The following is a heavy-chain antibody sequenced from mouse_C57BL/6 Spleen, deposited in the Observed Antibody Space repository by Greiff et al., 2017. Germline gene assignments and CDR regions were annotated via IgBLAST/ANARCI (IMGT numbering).Heavy chain of an antibody. Sequence: QVQLQQPGAELVRPGSSVKLSCKASGYTFTSYWMHWVKQRPIQGLEWIGNIDPSDSETNYNQKFKDKATLTVDKSSSTAYMQLSSLTSEDSAVYYCGRGRYWYFDVWGTGTTVTVSS. CDR1: GYTFTSYW. CDR2: IDPSDSET. V-gene: IGHV1-52*01. J-gene: IGHJ1*03. CDR3: GRGRYWYFDV.